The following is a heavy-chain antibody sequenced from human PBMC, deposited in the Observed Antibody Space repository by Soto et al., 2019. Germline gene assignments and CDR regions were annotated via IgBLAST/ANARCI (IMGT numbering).Heavy chain of an antibody. V-gene: IGHV3-11*01. Sequence: QVQMVASGGGLVKPGGSLRLSCAASGFTFSDFYMSWICQAPGKGLEWISYISSGSTNIFYADSVKGRFTVSRDNAKNSVYLQMDSLRAEDTAVYYCARDRNAAGSDYWGQGTLVTVSS. D-gene: IGHD1-1*01. J-gene: IGHJ4*02. CDR2: ISSGSTNI. CDR3: ARDRNAAGSDY. CDR1: GFTFSDFY.